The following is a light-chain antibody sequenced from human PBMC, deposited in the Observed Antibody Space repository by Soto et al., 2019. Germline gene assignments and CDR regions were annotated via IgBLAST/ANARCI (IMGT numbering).Light chain of an antibody. Sequence: AIQLTQSPSSLSASVGDRVSITCRASQGIRNDLGWYQHKPGKAPKLLIHGASSLQSGVPSRFSGSASGTEFTLTISSLQPEDLASYYCLQDHSYPWTFGQGTKVVI. J-gene: IGKJ1*01. CDR2: GAS. CDR1: QGIRND. V-gene: IGKV1-6*01. CDR3: LQDHSYPWT.